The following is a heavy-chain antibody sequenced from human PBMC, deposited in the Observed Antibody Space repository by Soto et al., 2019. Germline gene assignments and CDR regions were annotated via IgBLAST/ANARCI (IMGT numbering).Heavy chain of an antibody. Sequence: QVQLVQSGAEVKKPGASVKVSCKASGYTFTSYGISWVRQAPGQGLEWMGWISAYNGNTNYAQKRQGRATMTADTSTSTAYMELRSLRSDDTAVYYCARDPGGDWTDVGPFDYWGQGTLVTVSS. J-gene: IGHJ4*02. CDR2: ISAYNGNT. D-gene: IGHD1-1*01. V-gene: IGHV1-18*04. CDR1: GYTFTSYG. CDR3: ARDPGGDWTDVGPFDY.